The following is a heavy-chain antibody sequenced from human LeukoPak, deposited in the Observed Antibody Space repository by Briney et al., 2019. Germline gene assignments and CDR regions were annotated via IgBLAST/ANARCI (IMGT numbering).Heavy chain of an antibody. CDR3: ASLDRGNSSSWYVFDY. Sequence: SETLSLTCTVSGGSISSYYWSWIRQPPGKGLEWIGYIYYSGSTNYNPSLKSRVTISVDTSKNQFSLKLSSVTAADTAVYYCASLDRGNSSSWYVFDYWGQGTLVTVSS. D-gene: IGHD6-13*01. V-gene: IGHV4-59*01. J-gene: IGHJ4*02. CDR2: IYYSGST. CDR1: GGSISSYY.